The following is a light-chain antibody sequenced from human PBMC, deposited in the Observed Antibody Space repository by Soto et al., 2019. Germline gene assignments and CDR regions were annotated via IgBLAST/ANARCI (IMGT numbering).Light chain of an antibody. Sequence: QSALTQPPSASGTPGQRVTISCSGSSSNIGSNTVNWYQQLPGTAPKLLIYNNNERPSGVPDRFSGSKSGTSASLAISGLQSEDEADYYCATWDDSLNGGVFGGGTKLTVL. CDR1: SSNIGSNT. CDR3: ATWDDSLNGGV. V-gene: IGLV1-44*01. CDR2: NNN. J-gene: IGLJ3*02.